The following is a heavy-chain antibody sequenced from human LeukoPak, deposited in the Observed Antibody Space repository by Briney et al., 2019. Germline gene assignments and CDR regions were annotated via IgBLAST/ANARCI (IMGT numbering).Heavy chain of an antibody. V-gene: IGHV3-23*01. Sequence: PGGSLRLSCAASGFTFSSYAMSWVRQAPGKGLEGVSAITNSGGDTYHADSVKGRFTISRDNSKNTLYLQMNSLRVEDTAVYYCAKGSSSSRPYYFDYWGQGTLVTVSS. CDR2: ITNSGGDT. D-gene: IGHD6-6*01. CDR1: GFTFSSYA. J-gene: IGHJ4*02. CDR3: AKGSSSSRPYYFDY.